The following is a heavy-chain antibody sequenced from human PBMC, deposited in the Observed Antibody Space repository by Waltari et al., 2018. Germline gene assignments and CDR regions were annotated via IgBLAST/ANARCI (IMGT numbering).Heavy chain of an antibody. CDR1: GFTFNNYH. J-gene: IGHJ4*02. CDR3: ARELDHIKDDY. Sequence: EVQLVESGGGLVQPGGSLRLSCAVSGFTFNNYHMNWVRLAPGRGLEWLSYISIDSNGIHYSDSVRGRFTVSRDNAKSSLFLQMNSLRAEDTAVYYCARELDHIKDDYWGQGTLVTVSS. D-gene: IGHD3-3*02. CDR2: ISIDSNGI. V-gene: IGHV3-48*04.